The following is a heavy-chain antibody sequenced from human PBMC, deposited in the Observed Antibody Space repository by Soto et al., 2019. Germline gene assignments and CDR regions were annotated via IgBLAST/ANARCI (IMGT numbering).Heavy chain of an antibody. CDR3: ARVHKNWFYS. CDR1: GYNFTAFW. CDR2: IDPSDSSA. V-gene: IGHV5-10-1*01. Sequence: PAESLKISCKASGYNFTAFWIHWVRQMPGKGLEWLGKIDPSDSSANHRPSFEGHVTISTDNSITTAYLQWSSLRASDTALYFCARVHKNWFYSWAQGTMVTVSS. J-gene: IGHJ5*01.